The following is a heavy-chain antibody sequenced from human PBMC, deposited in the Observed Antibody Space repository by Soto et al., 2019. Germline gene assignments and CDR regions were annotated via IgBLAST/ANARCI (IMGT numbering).Heavy chain of an antibody. J-gene: IGHJ4*02. D-gene: IGHD2-15*01. CDR3: ARDKGYCSGASCPDFDY. Sequence: SVKVSCTASGGTLSSYTFSWVRQAPGQGLEWMGRIIPNLGITNYAQKFQGRITIIVDKSTSTAYMELSSLRSEDTAVYYCARDKGYCSGASCPDFDYWGQGTLVTVSS. CDR2: IIPNLGIT. CDR1: GGTLSSYT. V-gene: IGHV1-69*04.